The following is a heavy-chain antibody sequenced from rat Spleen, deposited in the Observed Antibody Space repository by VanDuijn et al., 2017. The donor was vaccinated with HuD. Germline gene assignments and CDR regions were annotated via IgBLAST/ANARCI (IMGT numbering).Heavy chain of an antibody. J-gene: IGHJ4*01. V-gene: IGHV5S10*01. CDR3: AMGVPYYGYVMDA. CDR2: IIYDGSRS. CDR1: GFTFSDYN. D-gene: IGHD1-6*01. Sequence: EVQLVESGGGLVQPGRSLKLSCAASGFTFSDYNMAWVRQAPKKGLEWVATIIYDGSRSYYRDSVKGRFTISRDNAENTVYLQMNSLRSEDTATYYGAMGVPYYGYVMDAWGQGASVTVSS.